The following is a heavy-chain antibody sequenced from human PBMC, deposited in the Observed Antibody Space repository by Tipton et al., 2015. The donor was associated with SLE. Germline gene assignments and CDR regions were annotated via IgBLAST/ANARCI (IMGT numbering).Heavy chain of an antibody. Sequence: QLVQSGPEVKEPGESLKISCKGSGYRFTSYWIGWVRQMPGKGLEWMGIIFPGDSDTRYSPSFEGHVIISADKSSSTAHLQWSSLKTSDTAMYYCARGTLAATSRFAYWGQGTLVTVSS. CDR1: GYRFTSYW. D-gene: IGHD5-12*01. CDR3: ARGTLAATSRFAY. J-gene: IGHJ4*02. CDR2: IFPGDSDT. V-gene: IGHV5-51*01.